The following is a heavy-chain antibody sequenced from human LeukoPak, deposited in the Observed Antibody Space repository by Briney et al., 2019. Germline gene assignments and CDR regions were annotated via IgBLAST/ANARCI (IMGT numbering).Heavy chain of an antibody. CDR2: IKQDGSEK. J-gene: IGHJ5*02. CDR3: ASTLFKWSPNWFDP. Sequence: GGSLRLSCAASGFTFSSYWMSWVRQAPGKGLEWVANIKQDGSEKYYVDSVKGRFTISRDNAKNSLYLQMNSLRAEGTAVYYCASTLFKWSPNWFDPWGQGTLVTVSS. CDR1: GFTFSSYW. D-gene: IGHD2-15*01. V-gene: IGHV3-7*01.